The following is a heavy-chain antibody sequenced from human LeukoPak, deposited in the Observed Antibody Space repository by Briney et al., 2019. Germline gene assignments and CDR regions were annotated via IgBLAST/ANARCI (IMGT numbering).Heavy chain of an antibody. Sequence: GGSLRLSCAGSGFTFSDFWMTWVRQTPGKGLEWVSSISGNGGSTYDADSVKGRFTISRDNSKNTLYLQMNSLRAEDTAVYYCAKDRDIVVVPCFDYWGQGTLVSVSS. J-gene: IGHJ4*02. CDR3: AKDRDIVVVPCFDY. CDR2: ISGNGGST. V-gene: IGHV3-23*01. D-gene: IGHD2-2*01. CDR1: GFTFSDFW.